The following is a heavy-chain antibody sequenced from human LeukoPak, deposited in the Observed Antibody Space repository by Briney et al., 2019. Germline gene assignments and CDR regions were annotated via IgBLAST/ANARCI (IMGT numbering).Heavy chain of an antibody. D-gene: IGHD3-10*02. J-gene: IGHJ5*02. CDR2: IYSGGGA. CDR3: ARVFPPNWFDP. V-gene: IGHV3-66*01. Sequence: GGSLRLSCAASGFTVTSNYMSWVRQAPGKGLEWVTIIYSGGGAYYADSVKGRFTISRDNSRNTLFLQMNSLRAEDTAMYYCARVFPPNWFDPWGQGTLVTVSS. CDR1: GFTVTSNY.